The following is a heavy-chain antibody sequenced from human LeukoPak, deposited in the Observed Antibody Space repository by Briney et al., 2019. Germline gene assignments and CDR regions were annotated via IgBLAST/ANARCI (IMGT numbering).Heavy chain of an antibody. J-gene: IGHJ4*02. V-gene: IGHV3-30*04. CDR1: GFTFSSSA. CDR3: ARGGLVGYRSAPFDY. D-gene: IGHD5-18*01. Sequence: GGSLRLSCAASGFTFSSSAMRWVREGPGKGLEWVAVISYDGSNKYYADPVKGRFTISRDNSKNTLYLQMNSLRAEDTTVYYCARGGLVGYRSAPFDYWGQGTLVTVSS. CDR2: ISYDGSNK.